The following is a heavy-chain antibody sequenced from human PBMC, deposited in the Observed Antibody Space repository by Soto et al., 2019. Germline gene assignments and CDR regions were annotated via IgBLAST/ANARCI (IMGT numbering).Heavy chain of an antibody. CDR2: MYHSGST. CDR1: GGSISSGGYS. Sequence: QLQLQESGSGLVKPSQTLSLTCAVSGGSISSGGYSWSWIRQPPGKGLEWIGYMYHSGSTYYNPSLKSRVTISVDRSKNQCSLKLSSVTAEDTAVYYCARGHGDYSTRWFDPWGQGTLVTVSS. D-gene: IGHD4-17*01. V-gene: IGHV4-30-2*01. J-gene: IGHJ5*02. CDR3: ARGHGDYSTRWFDP.